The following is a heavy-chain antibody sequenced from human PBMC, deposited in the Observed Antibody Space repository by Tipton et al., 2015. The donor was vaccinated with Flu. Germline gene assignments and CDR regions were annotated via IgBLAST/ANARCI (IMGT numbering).Heavy chain of an antibody. CDR1: GYSISSGYY. Sequence: TLSLTSTVSGYSISSGYYWGWIRQPPGKGLEWIGSIFYSGSLSGGSTYYNPSLKSRVTISVDTSKNQFSLKLSSVTAADTAIYYCARDSPYDSSGYYSDYWGQGTQVAVSS. D-gene: IGHD3-22*01. CDR2: IFYSGSLSGGST. V-gene: IGHV4-38-2*02. CDR3: ARDSPYDSSGYYSDY. J-gene: IGHJ4*02.